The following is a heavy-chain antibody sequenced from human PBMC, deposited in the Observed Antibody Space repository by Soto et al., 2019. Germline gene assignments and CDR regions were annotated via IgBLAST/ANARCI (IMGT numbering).Heavy chain of an antibody. Sequence: QVQLVQSGAEVKKPGASVKVSCKASGYSFSDYDINWVRQATGQGPEWMGWMNPNSGNTGYADKFQGRFTMTRNTSINTAYMELSSLGSEDTAVYYCARDNRYNWNDEGWFDPWGQGTLVTVSS. CDR3: ARDNRYNWNDEGWFDP. J-gene: IGHJ5*02. CDR1: GYSFSDYD. CDR2: MNPNSGNT. V-gene: IGHV1-8*01. D-gene: IGHD1-20*01.